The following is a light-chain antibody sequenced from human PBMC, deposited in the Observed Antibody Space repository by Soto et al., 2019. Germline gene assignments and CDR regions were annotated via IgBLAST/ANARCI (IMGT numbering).Light chain of an antibody. CDR3: QQYNTYWVT. CDR1: QSISGW. V-gene: IGKV1-5*03. Sequence: IQMTQSPSTLSASVGDRVTITCRASQSISGWLAWYQQKPGKAPKLLIYEASNLESGVPSRFSGSGSGTEFTLTITSLQPDDFATYYCQQYNTYWVTFGGGTKVENK. J-gene: IGKJ4*01. CDR2: EAS.